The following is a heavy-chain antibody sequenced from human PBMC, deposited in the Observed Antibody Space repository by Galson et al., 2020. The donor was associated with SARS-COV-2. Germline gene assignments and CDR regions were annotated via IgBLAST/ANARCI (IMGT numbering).Heavy chain of an antibody. CDR1: GFTFSSYS. CDR3: AREGASVGLIVVVTAFDAFDI. CDR2: ISSSSSYI. Sequence: GGSLRLSCAASGFTFSSYSMNWVRQAPGKGLEWVSSISSSSSYIYYADSVKGRFTISRDNAKNSLYLQMNSLRAEDTAVYYCAREGASVGLIVVVTAFDAFDIWGQGTMVTVSS. J-gene: IGHJ3*02. V-gene: IGHV3-21*01. D-gene: IGHD2-21*02.